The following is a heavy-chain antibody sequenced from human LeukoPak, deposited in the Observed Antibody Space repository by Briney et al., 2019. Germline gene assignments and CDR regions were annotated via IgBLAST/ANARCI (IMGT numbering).Heavy chain of an antibody. CDR1: VGSISSGDYY. D-gene: IGHD3-3*01. V-gene: IGHV4-30-4*08. Sequence: SQALSLTCLVSVGSISSGDYYWSWTRQPPGTGRECLGFIYYSGSTYYNTSRKGRVTIPVDTSKNQFSLKLSSMTAADTAVYYCAREVITIFGVVTGLDYWGQGTLVTVSS. J-gene: IGHJ4*02. CDR2: IYYSGST. CDR3: AREVITIFGVVTGLDY.